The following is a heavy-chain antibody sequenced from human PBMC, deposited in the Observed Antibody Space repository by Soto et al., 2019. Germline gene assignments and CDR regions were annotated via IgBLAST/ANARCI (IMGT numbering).Heavy chain of an antibody. Sequence: GGSLRLSCAASGFTFSSYAMHWVRQAPGKGLEYVSAISSNVGSTYYANAVKGRFTISRDNSKNTLYLQMGSLRAEDMAVYYCARGEVYSCIWYDYWGQGTLVTVSS. J-gene: IGHJ4*02. V-gene: IGHV3-64*01. CDR1: GFTFSSYA. CDR3: ARGEVYSCIWYDY. D-gene: IGHD6-13*01. CDR2: ISSNVGST.